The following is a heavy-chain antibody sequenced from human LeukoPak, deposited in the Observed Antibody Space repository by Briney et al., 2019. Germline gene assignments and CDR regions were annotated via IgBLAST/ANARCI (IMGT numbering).Heavy chain of an antibody. Sequence: GGSLRLSCAVSGFTFSSYSMNWVRQAPGKGLEWVSYISSSSSTIHYADSVKGRFTISRDNSKNTLYLQMNSLRAEDTAVYYCARDTGYTTHDYWGQGTLVTVSS. D-gene: IGHD5-24*01. CDR1: GFTFSSYS. V-gene: IGHV3-48*01. J-gene: IGHJ4*02. CDR2: ISSSSSTI. CDR3: ARDTGYTTHDY.